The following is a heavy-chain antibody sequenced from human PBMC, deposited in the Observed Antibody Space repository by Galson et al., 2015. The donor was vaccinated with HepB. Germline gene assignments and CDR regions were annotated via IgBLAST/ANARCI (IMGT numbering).Heavy chain of an antibody. D-gene: IGHD6-19*01. CDR1: GYSFTSYW. Sequence: QSGAEVKKPGESLRISCKGSGYSFTSYWISWVRQMPGRGLEWMGRIDPSDSYTNYSPSFQGHVTISADKSISTAYLQWSSLKASETAMYYCAVFKEEIAVAGTGAFDISVQGTMVTVSS. CDR2: IDPSDSYT. J-gene: IGHJ3*02. V-gene: IGHV5-10-1*01. CDR3: AVFKEEIAVAGTGAFDI.